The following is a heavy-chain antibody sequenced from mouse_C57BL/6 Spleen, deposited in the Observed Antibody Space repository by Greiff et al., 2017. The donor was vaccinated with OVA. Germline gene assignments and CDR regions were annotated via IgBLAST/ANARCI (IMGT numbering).Heavy chain of an antibody. CDR3: ARDTVVARGWYFDV. CDR1: GSPFTSSW. CDR2: INPSNGGT. V-gene: IGHV1-53*01. D-gene: IGHD1-1*01. J-gene: IGHJ1*03. Sequence: HVPLHQSLPYLFPPFSSFPLSCPASGSPFTSSWMHWVKQRPGQGLEWIGNINPSNGGTNYNEKFKSKATLTVDKSSSTAYMQLSSLTSEDSAVYYCARDTVVARGWYFDVWGTGTTVTVSS.